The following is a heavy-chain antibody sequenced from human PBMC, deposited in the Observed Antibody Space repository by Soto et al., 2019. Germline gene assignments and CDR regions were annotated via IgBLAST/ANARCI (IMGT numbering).Heavy chain of an antibody. CDR1: GFSPSPYW. CDR2: LSSDGFGA. CDR3: ARDLGGPDY. Sequence: EVHLEESGGGLVQPGGSLRLSCAASGFSPSPYWMHWVRQVPGRGLEWVARLSSDGFGAAYADSVKGRSFISRDIARNTLSLQMNSLRADDTAVYYCARDLGGPDYWGRGTSVTVSS. V-gene: IGHV3-74*03. J-gene: IGHJ4*02. D-gene: IGHD3-16*01.